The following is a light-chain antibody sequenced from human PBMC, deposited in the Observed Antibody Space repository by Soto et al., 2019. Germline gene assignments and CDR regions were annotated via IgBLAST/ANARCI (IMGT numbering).Light chain of an antibody. CDR1: QSIRTY. Sequence: DIQMTQSPSSLSASVGDRVTITCRTSQSIRTYVSWYQQKAGKAPKLLIYAASSLQSGVTSRFSGSGYGTDFPLTISSLKPADFATYSCQQSYSAPWTFHPGTKV. J-gene: IGKJ1*01. V-gene: IGKV1-39*01. CDR3: QQSYSAPWT. CDR2: AAS.